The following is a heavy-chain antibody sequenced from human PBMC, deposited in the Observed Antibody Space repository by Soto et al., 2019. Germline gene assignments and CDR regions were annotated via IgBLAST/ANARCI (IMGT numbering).Heavy chain of an antibody. CDR1: GGAFGSNA. Sequence: SVKVACKASGGAFGSNAISWVLQAPGQGLEWMGNIIPIFGTTKNAQKFQGRVTITADESTDTAYMELSSLRSEDTAMYYCARDRATILAFDIWGQGTMVTVSS. CDR2: IIPIFGTT. J-gene: IGHJ3*02. D-gene: IGHD5-12*01. V-gene: IGHV1-69*13. CDR3: ARDRATILAFDI.